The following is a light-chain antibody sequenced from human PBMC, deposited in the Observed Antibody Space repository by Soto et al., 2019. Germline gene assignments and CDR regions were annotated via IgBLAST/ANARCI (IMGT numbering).Light chain of an antibody. V-gene: IGLV2-8*01. J-gene: IGLJ1*01. CDR2: EVN. CDR1: SSDVGAYNS. CDR3: SSQAASNTFV. Sequence: QSVLTQPPSASGSPGQSVTIYCTGTSSDVGAYNSVSWYQYYPGKAPKLIIYEVNKRPSGVPTRFSGSKSGNTASLTVSGLQADDEADYYCSSQAASNTFVFGTGTKLTV.